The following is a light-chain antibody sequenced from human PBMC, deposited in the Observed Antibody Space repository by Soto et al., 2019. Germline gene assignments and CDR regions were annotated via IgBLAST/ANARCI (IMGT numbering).Light chain of an antibody. V-gene: IGKV1-12*01. CDR1: QAISSW. CDR2: AAS. J-gene: IGKJ3*01. CDR3: QQVDTFPFT. Sequence: DIQMTQSPSSVSASVGDRVTITCRASQAISSWLAWYQQKPGEAPKLLIFAASTLHSGAPSRFSGSGSGTDFTLTISSLQPEDFATDYCQQVDTFPFTFGPGTKVDIK.